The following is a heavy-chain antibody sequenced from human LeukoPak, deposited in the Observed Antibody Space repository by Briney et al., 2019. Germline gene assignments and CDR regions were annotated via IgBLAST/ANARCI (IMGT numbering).Heavy chain of an antibody. V-gene: IGHV5-51*03. Sequence: NPGESLTLSXTGSGYSFTSYWIGWVRQMPGKGLEWMGIIYPGDSDTIYRPSFQGQVTISADKSISTAYLQWSSLKASDTAMYYCASQNYDFWSGYYPDAFDIWGQGTMVTVSS. CDR1: GYSFTSYW. J-gene: IGHJ3*02. CDR2: IYPGDSDT. D-gene: IGHD3-3*01. CDR3: ASQNYDFWSGYYPDAFDI.